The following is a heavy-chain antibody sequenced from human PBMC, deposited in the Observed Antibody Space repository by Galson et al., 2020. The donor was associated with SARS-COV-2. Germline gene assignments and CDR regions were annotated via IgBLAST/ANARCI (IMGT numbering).Heavy chain of an antibody. D-gene: IGHD5-18*01. CDR3: ARVWERGFSYGNWFDP. CDR1: GYTFTNYD. CDR2: MNPKSGNT. J-gene: IGHJ5*02. V-gene: IGHV1-8*01. Sequence: ASVKVSCKAYGYTFTNYDINWVRQATGEGLEWMGWMNPKSGNTGYVQKFQGRVTMTRDTSTSTAYMELSSLRSEDTAVYYCARVWERGFSYGNWFDPWGQGTLVTVSS.